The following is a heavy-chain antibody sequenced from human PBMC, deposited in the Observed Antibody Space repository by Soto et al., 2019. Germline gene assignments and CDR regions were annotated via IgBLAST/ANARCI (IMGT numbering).Heavy chain of an antibody. CDR2: ISAYNGNT. J-gene: IGHJ3*02. D-gene: IGHD6-13*01. V-gene: IGHV1-18*01. CDR1: GYTFTSYG. CDR3: AIYSVYSSSWYHSWTLQVDAFDI. Sequence: QVQLVQSGAEVKKPGASLKVSCKASGYTFTSYGISWVRQAPGQGLEWMGWISAYNGNTNYAQKLQGRVTMTTDTSTITAFMELGGMRSDDTAVYYCAIYSVYSSSWYHSWTLQVDAFDIWGQETMVTVSS.